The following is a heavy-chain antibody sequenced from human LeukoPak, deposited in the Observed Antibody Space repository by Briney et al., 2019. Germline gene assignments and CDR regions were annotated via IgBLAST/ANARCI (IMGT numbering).Heavy chain of an antibody. Sequence: GGSLRLSCAASGFTFSTYWMYWVRQAPGKGLVCVSRINTDGRNTGYADSVKGRFTISRDNAKNTLYLQMTILTAEDTAVYYCARVGKSGSYYYFDYWGQGTLVTVSS. CDR3: ARVGKSGSYYYFDY. D-gene: IGHD1-26*01. CDR1: GFTFSTYW. J-gene: IGHJ4*02. CDR2: INTDGRNT. V-gene: IGHV3-74*01.